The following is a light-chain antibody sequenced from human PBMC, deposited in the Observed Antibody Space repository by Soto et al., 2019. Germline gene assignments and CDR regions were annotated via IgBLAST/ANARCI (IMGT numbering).Light chain of an antibody. CDR1: SSDVGGYNY. Sequence: QSALTQPPSASGSPGQSVTISCTGTSSDVGGYNYVSWYQQHPGKAPKLMIYEVNKRPSGVPDRFSGSKSGNTASLTVSGLQAEDEADYYCSSYAGSSNSVFGTGTQLTVL. V-gene: IGLV2-8*01. J-gene: IGLJ1*01. CDR3: SSYAGSSNSV. CDR2: EVN.